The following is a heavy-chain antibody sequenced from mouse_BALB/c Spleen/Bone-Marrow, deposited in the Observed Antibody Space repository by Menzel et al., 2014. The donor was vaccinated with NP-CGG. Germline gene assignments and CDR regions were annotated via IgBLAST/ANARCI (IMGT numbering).Heavy chain of an antibody. Sequence: LQQSGSELVRPGASVKLSCKASGYTFTSYWMHWVKQRHGQGLEWIGNIYPGSGSTNYDEKFKNKVTPTVDTPSSTAYMHLSSLTSDDSAVYYCTRSGFNYYFDFWGQGTTLTVSS. J-gene: IGHJ2*01. CDR2: IYPGSGST. CDR3: TRSGFNYYFDF. CDR1: GYTFTSYW. V-gene: IGHV1S22*01. D-gene: IGHD1-3*01.